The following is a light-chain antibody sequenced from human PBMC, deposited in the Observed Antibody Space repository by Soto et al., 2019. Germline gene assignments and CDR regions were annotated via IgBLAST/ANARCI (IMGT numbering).Light chain of an antibody. CDR3: QQYNSYSET. CDR1: QSIRSW. Sequence: DIQITQSPSTLSASVGDRVTITCRASQSIRSWLAWYQQKPGKAPKLLIYDASSLESGVPSRFSGSGSGTEFTLTISSLQPDDFATYYCQQYNSYSETFGQGTKVEIK. V-gene: IGKV1-5*01. J-gene: IGKJ1*01. CDR2: DAS.